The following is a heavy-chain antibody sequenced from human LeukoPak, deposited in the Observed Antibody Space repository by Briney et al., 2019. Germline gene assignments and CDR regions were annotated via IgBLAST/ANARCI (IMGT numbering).Heavy chain of an antibody. CDR3: AKSRGFGELFPPGSDY. D-gene: IGHD3-10*01. Sequence: MSGGSLRLSCAASGFTFSDYYMSWIRQAPGKGLEWVSYISSSGSTIYYADSVKGRFTISRDNSKNTLYLQMNSLRAEDPAVYYCAKSRGFGELFPPGSDYWGQGTLVTVSS. J-gene: IGHJ4*02. CDR2: ISSSGSTI. CDR1: GFTFSDYY. V-gene: IGHV3-11*04.